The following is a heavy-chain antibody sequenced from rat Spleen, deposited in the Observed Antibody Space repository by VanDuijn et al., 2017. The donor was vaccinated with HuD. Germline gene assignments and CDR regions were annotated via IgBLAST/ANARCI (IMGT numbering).Heavy chain of an antibody. V-gene: IGHV5-29*01. Sequence: EVQLVESDGGLVQPGRSLKLSCAASGLTCSDFYMAWVRQAPTKGLEWVATISYDGSSSYYRDSVKGRFTISRDNAKSTLYLQMDSLRSEDTATYYCTTWFAYWGQGTLVTVSS. J-gene: IGHJ3*01. CDR3: TTWFAY. CDR1: GLTCSDFY. CDR2: ISYDGSSS.